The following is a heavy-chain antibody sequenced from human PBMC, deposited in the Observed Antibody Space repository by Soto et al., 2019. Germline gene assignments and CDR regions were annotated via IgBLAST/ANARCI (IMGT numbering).Heavy chain of an antibody. CDR1: VFTFSSYS. CDR2: ISSSSSYI. D-gene: IGHD3-16*01. CDR3: ARDLEAGGGVTYAFDI. V-gene: IGHV3-21*01. Sequence: WWSLRLSCSASVFTFSSYSMNWGRQAPGKGLEWVSSISSSSSYIYYADSVKGRFTISRDNAKNSLYLQMNSLRAEDTAVYYCARDLEAGGGVTYAFDIWGQGTMVTVSS. J-gene: IGHJ3*02.